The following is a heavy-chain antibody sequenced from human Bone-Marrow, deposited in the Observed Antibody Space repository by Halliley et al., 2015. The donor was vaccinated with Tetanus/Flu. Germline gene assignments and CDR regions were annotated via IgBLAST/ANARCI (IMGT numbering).Heavy chain of an antibody. Sequence: KGREWIGDIYYGGDTYYNPSLKSRVMISSDTPKNQFSLRLSSVTAADTAIYYCARTAGTDFDYWGLGTRGSVSS. V-gene: IGHV4-31*02. J-gene: IGHJ4*02. CDR3: ARTAGTDFDY. CDR2: IYYGGDT. D-gene: IGHD6-13*01.